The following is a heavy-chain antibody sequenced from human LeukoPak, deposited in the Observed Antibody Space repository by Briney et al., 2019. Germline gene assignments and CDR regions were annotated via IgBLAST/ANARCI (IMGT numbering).Heavy chain of an antibody. Sequence: SETLSLTCSVSGDSISSSNYYWGWIRQSPGKGLEWIGIIYYSGTTYYNPSLKSRVTISVDTSKNQFSLKLSSVTAADTAVYYCASPAVVKGWWYFDLWGRGTLVTVSS. CDR3: ASPAVVKGWWYFDL. D-gene: IGHD3-22*01. CDR2: IYYSGTT. J-gene: IGHJ2*01. V-gene: IGHV4-39*07. CDR1: GDSISSSNYY.